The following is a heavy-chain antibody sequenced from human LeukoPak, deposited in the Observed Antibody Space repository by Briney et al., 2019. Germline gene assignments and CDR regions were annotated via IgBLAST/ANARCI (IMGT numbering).Heavy chain of an antibody. Sequence: SETLSLTCTVSGGSVSSGSYYWSWIRQPPGKGLEWIRYIYYSGSTNYNPSLKSRVTISVDTSKNQFSLKLSSVTAADTAVYYCARVSGYCSGGSCSNWFDPWGQGTLVTVSS. V-gene: IGHV4-61*01. CDR2: IYYSGST. CDR1: GGSVSSGSYY. J-gene: IGHJ5*02. D-gene: IGHD2-15*01. CDR3: ARVSGYCSGGSCSNWFDP.